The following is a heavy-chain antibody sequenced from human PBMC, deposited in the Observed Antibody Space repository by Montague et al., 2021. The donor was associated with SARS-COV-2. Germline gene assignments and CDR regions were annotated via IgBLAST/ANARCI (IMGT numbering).Heavy chain of an antibody. CDR3: ARGVSYGSGFLSE. CDR2: IYHTGTT. J-gene: IGHJ4*02. D-gene: IGHD3-10*01. Sequence: TLSLTCNVSGDSISGSRHFWNWIRQHPGKGLEWIGYIYHTGTTHYRPSLKSQATLSVDISQNQFSLKLNSMTAADTAIYYCARGVSYGSGFLSEWGPGTLVIVSS. V-gene: IGHV4-31*01. CDR1: GDSISGSRHF.